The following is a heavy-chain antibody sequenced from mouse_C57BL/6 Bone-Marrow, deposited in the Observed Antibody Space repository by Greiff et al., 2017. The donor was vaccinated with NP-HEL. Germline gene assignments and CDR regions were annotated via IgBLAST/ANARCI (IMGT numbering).Heavy chain of an antibody. J-gene: IGHJ2*01. CDR3: ARGGSMVTNYFDY. CDR2: ISNLAYSI. Sequence: DVHLVESGGGLVQPGGSLKLSCAASGFTFSDYGMAWVRQAPRKGPEWVAFISNLAYSIYYADTVTGRFTISRENAKNTLYLEMSSLRSEDTAMYYCARGGSMVTNYFDYWGQGTTLTVSS. D-gene: IGHD2-2*01. V-gene: IGHV5-15*01. CDR1: GFTFSDYG.